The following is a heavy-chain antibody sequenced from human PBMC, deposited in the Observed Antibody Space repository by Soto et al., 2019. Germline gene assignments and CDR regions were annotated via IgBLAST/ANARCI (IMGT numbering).Heavy chain of an antibody. CDR1: GFTFKGAW. V-gene: IGHV3-15*07. CDR2: VKSKIDGGTI. J-gene: IGHJ4*02. D-gene: IGHD3-16*01. CDR3: SADLPDWGAYAFDY. Sequence: EVQLVESGGGLVEPGGSLRLSCAASGFTFKGAWMNWVRQAPGKGLEWVGRVKSKIDGGTIDYAAPVKGRFTISRDDSRNTVSLQMNSLRTEDSAMYYCSADLPDWGAYAFDYWGQGTLVTVSS.